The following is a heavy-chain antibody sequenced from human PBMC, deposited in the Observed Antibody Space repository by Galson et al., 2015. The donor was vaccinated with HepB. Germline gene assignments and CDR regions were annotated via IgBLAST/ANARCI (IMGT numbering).Heavy chain of an antibody. D-gene: IGHD5-24*01. CDR2: INPSGGST. Sequence: SVKVSCKASGYTFTSYYMHWVRQAPGQGLEWMGIINPSGGSTSYAQKFQGRVTMTRDTSTSTVYMELSSLRSEDTAVYYCAREPPVEMATIIVGWYFDLWGRGTLVTVSS. CDR3: AREPPVEMATIIVGWYFDL. V-gene: IGHV1-46*03. J-gene: IGHJ2*01. CDR1: GYTFTSYY.